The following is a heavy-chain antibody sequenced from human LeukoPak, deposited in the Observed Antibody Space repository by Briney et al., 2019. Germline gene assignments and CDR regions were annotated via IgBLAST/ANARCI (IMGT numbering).Heavy chain of an antibody. CDR3: AKQVARTAPVGY. Sequence: SETLSLTCTVSGGSIGSYCWTWIRQAPGKGLEWIGDIFYSGTTNYNPSLKSRLTISVDTSKNQFSLKLTSVTAADTAVYFCAKQVARTAPVGYWGQGTLVTVSS. CDR1: GGSIGSYC. J-gene: IGHJ4*02. D-gene: IGHD1-1*01. CDR2: IFYSGTT. V-gene: IGHV4-59*08.